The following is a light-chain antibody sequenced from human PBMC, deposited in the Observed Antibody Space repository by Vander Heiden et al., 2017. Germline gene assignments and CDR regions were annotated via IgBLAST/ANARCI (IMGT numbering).Light chain of an antibody. Sequence: QPALTQPRSVSGSPGQSVTISCTGTSSDIGAYNYVSWYQQYSNKAPKLVISDVNQRPSGVPDRFSGSKSGTTASLTISGLQADDEADYYCSSFAGTDTYVVFGGGTKLTVL. CDR3: SSFAGTDTYVV. CDR2: DVN. V-gene: IGLV2-11*01. CDR1: SSDIGAYNY. J-gene: IGLJ2*01.